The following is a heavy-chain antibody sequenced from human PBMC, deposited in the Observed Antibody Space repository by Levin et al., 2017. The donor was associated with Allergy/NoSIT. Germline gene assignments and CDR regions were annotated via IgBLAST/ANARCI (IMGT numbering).Heavy chain of an antibody. Sequence: NASETLSLTCTVSGGSISSYYWSWIRQPPGKGLEWIGYIYYSGSTNYNPSLKSRVTISVDTSKNQFSLKLSSVTAADTAVYYCARHEGSVAGTRYGRPQLDYWGQGTLVTVSS. D-gene: IGHD6-19*01. V-gene: IGHV4-59*08. CDR3: ARHEGSVAGTRYGRPQLDY. J-gene: IGHJ4*02. CDR2: IYYSGST. CDR1: GGSISSYY.